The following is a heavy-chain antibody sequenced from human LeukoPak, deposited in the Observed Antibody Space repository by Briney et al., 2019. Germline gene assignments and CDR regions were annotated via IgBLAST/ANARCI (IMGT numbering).Heavy chain of an antibody. CDR1: GGSVSSGSYY. Sequence: PSETLSLTCTVSGGSVSSGSYYWSWIRQPPGKVLEWIGYIYYSGSTNYNPSLKSRVTISVDTSKNQFSLKLSSVTAADTAVYYCARESYYYYGMDVWGKGTTVTVSS. CDR2: IYYSGST. V-gene: IGHV4-61*01. CDR3: ARESYYYYGMDV. J-gene: IGHJ6*04.